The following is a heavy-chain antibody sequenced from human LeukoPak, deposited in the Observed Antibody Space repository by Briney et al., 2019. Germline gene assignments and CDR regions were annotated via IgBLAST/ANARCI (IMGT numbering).Heavy chain of an antibody. CDR3: ARVGIAARPGYMDV. CDR1: GGSISSYY. V-gene: IGHV4-59*01. J-gene: IGHJ6*03. Sequence: SETLSLTCTVSGGSISSYYWSWIRRPPGRGLEWFGYIYYSGSTNYNPSLESRVTISVDTSKNQFSLKLSSVTAADTAVYYCARVGIAARPGYMDVWGKGTTVTVSS. D-gene: IGHD6-6*01. CDR2: IYYSGST.